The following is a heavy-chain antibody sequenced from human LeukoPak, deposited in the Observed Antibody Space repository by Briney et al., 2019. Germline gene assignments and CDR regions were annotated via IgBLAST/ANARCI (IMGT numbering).Heavy chain of an antibody. Sequence: PSETLSLTCAVSGESFSYNYWTWVRQPPGKGLEWIGDISHSGRVNYRPSLKSRVTISVDTSKSQFSLKLSAVTAADTAVYYCARGLGPMSPSLDYWGQGSLVTVSS. J-gene: IGHJ4*02. CDR3: ARGLGPMSPSLDY. V-gene: IGHV4-34*01. CDR2: ISHSGRV. CDR1: GESFSYNY. D-gene: IGHD3-22*01.